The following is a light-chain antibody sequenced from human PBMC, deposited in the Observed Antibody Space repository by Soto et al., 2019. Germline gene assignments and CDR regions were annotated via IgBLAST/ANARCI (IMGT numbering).Light chain of an antibody. J-gene: IGKJ5*01. V-gene: IGKV1-9*01. CDR3: RRLNAYPLG. Sequence: DIQLTQSPSFLSASVGDRVTITCRASQGISSSLAWYQQKPGKAPNLLIYAASTLQSGVPSRFSGSGSGTEFTLTITSLHPEDFATYYCRRLNAYPLGFGQGTRLEVK. CDR2: AAS. CDR1: QGISSS.